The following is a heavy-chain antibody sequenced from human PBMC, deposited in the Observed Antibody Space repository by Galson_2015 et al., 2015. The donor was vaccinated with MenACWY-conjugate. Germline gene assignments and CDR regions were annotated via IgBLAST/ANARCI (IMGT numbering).Heavy chain of an antibody. Sequence: ALRLSCAVSDVSFGDYCMRWVRQAPGKGLEWVSSLSWNSCTIAYADSVKGRFTISRDNAENSLYLQMNSLREEDTASYYCVKETGGSDFYMGPRAFDMWGRGTLVIVSS. D-gene: IGHD2-21*02. CDR3: VKETGGSDFYMGPRAFDM. CDR1: DVSFGDYC. CDR2: LSWNSCTI. V-gene: IGHV3-9*01. J-gene: IGHJ3*02.